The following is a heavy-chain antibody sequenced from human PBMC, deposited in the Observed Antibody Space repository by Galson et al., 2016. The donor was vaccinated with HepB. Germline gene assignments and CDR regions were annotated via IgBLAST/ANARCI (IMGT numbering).Heavy chain of an antibody. CDR3: ARALIGASRLDY. CDR2: TSHDGSNE. CDR1: GLIFSNHA. Sequence: SLRLSCAASGLIFSNHAMHWVRQAPGQGLEWVAVTSHDGSNEYYADSVKGRFAISRDNSKKTVYLQAGGLRREDAGAYYCARALIGASRLDYWGQGTLVTVSS. J-gene: IGHJ4*02. V-gene: IGHV3-30*03. D-gene: IGHD1-26*01.